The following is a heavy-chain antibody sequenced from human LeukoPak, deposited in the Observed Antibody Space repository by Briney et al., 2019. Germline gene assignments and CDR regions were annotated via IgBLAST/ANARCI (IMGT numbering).Heavy chain of an antibody. D-gene: IGHD6-13*01. Sequence: PGGSLRLSCAASGFTFSNYVVTWVRQAPGKGLEWVADIKEDGSEKSYVDSVKGRFTISRDNAKNSLYLQMNTLRAEDTAVYYCARGGRWDYYYYYMDVWGKGTTVTVSS. J-gene: IGHJ6*03. CDR1: GFTFSNYV. CDR3: ARGGRWDYYYYYMDV. CDR2: IKEDGSEK. V-gene: IGHV3-7*01.